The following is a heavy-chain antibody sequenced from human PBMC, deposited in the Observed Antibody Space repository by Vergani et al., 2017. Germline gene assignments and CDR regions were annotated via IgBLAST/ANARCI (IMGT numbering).Heavy chain of an antibody. CDR1: GGSFSGYY. V-gene: IGHV4-34*01. J-gene: IGHJ5*02. D-gene: IGHD2-15*01. Sequence: QVQLQQWGAGLLKPSETLSLTCAVYGGSFSGYYWSWIRQPPGKGLEWIGEINHSGSTNYNPSLKSRVTISVDTSKSQFSLKLSSVTAADTAVYYCTRHCAVVAANNWFDPWGQGTLVTVSS. CDR2: INHSGST. CDR3: TRHCAVVAANNWFDP.